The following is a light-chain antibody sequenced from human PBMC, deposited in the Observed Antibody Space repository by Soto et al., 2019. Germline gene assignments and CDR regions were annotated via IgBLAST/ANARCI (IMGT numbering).Light chain of an antibody. CDR1: QSSANY. Sequence: EIVLTQSPATLSLSPGERATLSCRASQSSANYLAWYQKKPGQTPRLLIYDASNRATGIPARFSASGSGTDFTLTISILEPEDFAVYYCQKRSNWPQTFGQGTKLEIK. CDR2: DAS. J-gene: IGKJ2*01. V-gene: IGKV3-11*01. CDR3: QKRSNWPQT.